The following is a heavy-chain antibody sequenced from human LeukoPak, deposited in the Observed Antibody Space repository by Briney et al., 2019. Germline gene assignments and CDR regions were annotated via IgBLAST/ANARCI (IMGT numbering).Heavy chain of an antibody. V-gene: IGHV1-46*01. CDR2: INPSGGST. J-gene: IGHJ4*02. CDR1: GYSFTSYY. D-gene: IGHD3-22*01. Sequence: ASVTVSCKASGYSFTSYYMHWVQQAPGQGIEWMGIINPSGGSTSYAQKFQGRVTMTRDTSTSTVYMELSSLRSEDTAMYYCARDRLYYDSSGNFDYWGQGTLVTVSS. CDR3: ARDRLYYDSSGNFDY.